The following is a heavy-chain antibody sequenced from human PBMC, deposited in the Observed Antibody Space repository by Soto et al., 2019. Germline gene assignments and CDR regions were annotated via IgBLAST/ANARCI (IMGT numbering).Heavy chain of an antibody. CDR1: GGSFSGYY. CDR3: ASRYSDFSSVMRSPPKSFDY. Sequence: QVHLQQWGAGLLKPSETLSLTCAVYGGSFSGYYWSWIRQPPGKGLEWIGEITHSGSTYNPSIKSRVTISAGTSKNQFSLKRSSVTAADTAVYFCASRYSDFSSVMRSPPKSFDYWGQGTLVSVSS. V-gene: IGHV4-34*01. J-gene: IGHJ4*02. CDR2: ITHSGST. D-gene: IGHD3-3*01.